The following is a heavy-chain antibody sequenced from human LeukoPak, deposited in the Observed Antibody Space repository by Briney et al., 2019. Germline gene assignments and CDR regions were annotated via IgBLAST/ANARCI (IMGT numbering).Heavy chain of an antibody. D-gene: IGHD6-13*01. V-gene: IGHV1-2*02. J-gene: IGHJ4*02. CDR2: INPNSGDT. CDR3: ATSSYSSPSSFY. CDR1: GDTLTGYY. Sequence: ASVKVSCKASGDTLTGYYIHWVRQAPGQGLEWMGWINPNSGDTSYAQHFQGRVTMTRDTSISTAYMELSRLRSDDTAVYYCATSSYSSPSSFYWGQGTLVTVSS.